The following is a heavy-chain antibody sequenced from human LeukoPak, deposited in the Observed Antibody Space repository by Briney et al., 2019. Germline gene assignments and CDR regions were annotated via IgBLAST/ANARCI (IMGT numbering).Heavy chain of an antibody. CDR3: ARDQYCSTTNCSLYGMDV. J-gene: IGHJ6*02. D-gene: IGHD2-2*01. V-gene: IGHV3-48*04. CDR1: GFTFRSYS. Sequence: GGSLRLSCAASGFTFRSYSMNWVRQGPGKGLEWISYISSSSSIYYADSVKGRFTISRDNAKNPLYLQMNSRRAEDTAVYYCARDQYCSTTNCSLYGMDVWGHGTTVTVSS. CDR2: ISSSSSI.